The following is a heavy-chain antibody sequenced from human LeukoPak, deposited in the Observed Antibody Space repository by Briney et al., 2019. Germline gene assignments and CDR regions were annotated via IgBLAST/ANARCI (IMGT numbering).Heavy chain of an antibody. Sequence: GASLQISCKGSGYIFTSYWIGWVRQLPGKGLEWMGIIYPGDSDTRYSPSFQGQVTISADKSISTAYLQWSSLKASDTAMYYCARQRDSSGSAFDYWGQGTLVTVSS. CDR3: ARQRDSSGSAFDY. D-gene: IGHD3-22*01. J-gene: IGHJ4*02. V-gene: IGHV5-51*01. CDR2: IYPGDSDT. CDR1: GYIFTSYW.